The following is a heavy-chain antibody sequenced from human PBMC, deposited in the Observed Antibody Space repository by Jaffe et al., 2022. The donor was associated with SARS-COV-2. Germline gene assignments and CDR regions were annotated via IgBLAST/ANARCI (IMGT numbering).Heavy chain of an antibody. CDR1: GFTFSSYA. Sequence: QVQLVESGGGVVQPGRSLRLSCAASGFTFSSYAMHWVRQAPGKGLEWVAVISYDGSNKYYADSVKGRFTISRDNSKNTLYLQMNSLRAEDTAVYYCARDEVVGAAAGINYYYYGMDVWGQGTTVTVSS. D-gene: IGHD6-13*01. J-gene: IGHJ6*02. V-gene: IGHV3-30-3*01. CDR3: ARDEVVGAAAGINYYYYGMDV. CDR2: ISYDGSNK.